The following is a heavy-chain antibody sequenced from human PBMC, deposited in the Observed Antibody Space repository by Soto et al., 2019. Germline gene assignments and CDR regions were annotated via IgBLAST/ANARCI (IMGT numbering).Heavy chain of an antibody. CDR1: GYTFTGYY. D-gene: IGHD4-17*01. CDR3: ARDRRIRLQTGPYGMDV. CDR2: INPNSGGT. Sequence: QVQLVQSGAEVKKPGASVKVSCKASGYTFTGYYMHWVRQAPGQGLEWMGWINPNSGGTNYAQKFQGWVTMTRDTSSSTAYMELSRLRSDDTAVYYCARDRRIRLQTGPYGMDVWGQGTTVTVSS. V-gene: IGHV1-2*04. J-gene: IGHJ6*02.